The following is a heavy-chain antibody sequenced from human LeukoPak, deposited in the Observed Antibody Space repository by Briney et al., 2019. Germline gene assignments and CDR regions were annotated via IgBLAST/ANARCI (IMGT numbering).Heavy chain of an antibody. V-gene: IGHV3-15*01. CDR3: TTEGAQFLFSKYFVYFDS. D-gene: IGHD3-9*01. CDR2: IKSKTDGETT. J-gene: IGHJ4*02. Sequence: PGGSLRLSCAASGFTFTNVWMSWVRQAPGKGLEWVGRIKSKTDGETTDYAAPVKGRFSISRDDSKNTLYLQMNTLKTEDTAVYYCTTEGAQFLFSKYFVYFDSWGQGALVTVSP. CDR1: GFTFTNVW.